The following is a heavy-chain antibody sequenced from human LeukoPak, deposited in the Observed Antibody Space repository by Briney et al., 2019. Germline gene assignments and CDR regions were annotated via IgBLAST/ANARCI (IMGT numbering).Heavy chain of an antibody. Sequence: SETLSLTCAVSGGSISSGGYSWSWIRQPPGKGLEWIGYIYHSGSTYYSPSLKSRVTISVDRSKNQFSLKLSSVTAADTAVYYCARAYSNYFDYWGQGTLVTVSS. V-gene: IGHV4-30-2*01. J-gene: IGHJ4*02. CDR2: IYHSGST. CDR1: GGSISSGGYS. D-gene: IGHD2-21*01. CDR3: ARAYSNYFDY.